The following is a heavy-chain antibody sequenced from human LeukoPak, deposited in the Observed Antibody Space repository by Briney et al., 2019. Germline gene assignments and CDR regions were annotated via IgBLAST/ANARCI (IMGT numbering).Heavy chain of an antibody. CDR2: ISSNGGST. D-gene: IGHD6-13*01. CDR3: VKQNPPLAISSSWSDAFDI. J-gene: IGHJ3*02. CDR1: GFTFSSYA. V-gene: IGHV3-64D*06. Sequence: PGGSLRLSCSASGFTFSSYAMHWVRQAPGKGLEYVSVISSNGGSTYYADSVKGRFTISRDNSKNTLYLQMSSLRAEDTAVYYCVKQNPPLAISSSWSDAFDIWGQGTMVTVSS.